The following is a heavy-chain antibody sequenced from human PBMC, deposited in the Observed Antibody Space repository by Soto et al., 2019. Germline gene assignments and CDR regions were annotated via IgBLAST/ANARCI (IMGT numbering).Heavy chain of an antibody. CDR3: AREPATAKPQGVDF. CDR2: INPNSGGT. Sequence: ASVKVSCKAAGYTFSDYYIHWVRQAPGQGLEWMGWINPNSGGTKYAPKFQGGVTMTRDTSITTAYMELSRLRSGDTAVYYCAREPATAKPQGVDFWGQGTLVTVSS. J-gene: IGHJ4*02. V-gene: IGHV1-2*02. D-gene: IGHD1-1*01. CDR1: GYTFSDYY.